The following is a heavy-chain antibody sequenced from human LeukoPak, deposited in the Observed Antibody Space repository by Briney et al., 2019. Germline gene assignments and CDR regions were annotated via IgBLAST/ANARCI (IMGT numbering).Heavy chain of an antibody. CDR2: INPNSGGT. V-gene: IGHV1-2*02. J-gene: IGHJ4*02. D-gene: IGHD5-18*01. Sequence: ASVKVSCKASGYTFTSYGISWVRQAPGQGLEWMGWINPNSGGTNYAQKFQGRVTMTRDTSISTAYMELSRLRSDDTAVYYCARGAGMTAMVNFDYWGQGTLVTVSS. CDR1: GYTFTSYG. CDR3: ARGAGMTAMVNFDY.